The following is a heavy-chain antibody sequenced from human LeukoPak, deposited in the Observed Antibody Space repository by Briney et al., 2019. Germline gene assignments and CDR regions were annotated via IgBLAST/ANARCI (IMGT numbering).Heavy chain of an antibody. Sequence: PSETLSLTCTVSGGSISSYYWSWIRQPPGKGLEWIGYIYTSGSTNYNPSLKSRVTISVDTSKNQFSLKLSSVTAADTAVYYCARHATYYDSSGFYYFDYWGQGTLVTVSS. CDR1: GGSISSYY. V-gene: IGHV4-4*09. CDR2: IYTSGST. D-gene: IGHD3-22*01. CDR3: ARHATYYDSSGFYYFDY. J-gene: IGHJ4*02.